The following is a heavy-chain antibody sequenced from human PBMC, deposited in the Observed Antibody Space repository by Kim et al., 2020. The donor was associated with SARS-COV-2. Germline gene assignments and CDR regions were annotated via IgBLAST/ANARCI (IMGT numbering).Heavy chain of an antibody. V-gene: IGHV1-3*01. CDR3: ARAFGWLQLLHY. D-gene: IGHD5-12*01. J-gene: IGHJ4*02. Sequence: KYSQKFQGRVTITRDTSASTAYMELSSLRSEDTAVYYCARAFGWLQLLHYWGQGTLVTVSS.